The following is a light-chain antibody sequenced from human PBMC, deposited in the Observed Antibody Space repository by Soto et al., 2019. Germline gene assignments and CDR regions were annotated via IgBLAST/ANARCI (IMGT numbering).Light chain of an antibody. CDR3: QHYNSYSEA. Sequence: DIQITQSPSTLSASVGDRVTITCRASQSITNRLAWYQQKAGKAPKVLIYDASNLEYGVPSRFSGSGFGTEFTLTISSLQPDDFATYYCQHYNSYSEAFGQGTKVDIK. CDR1: QSITNR. V-gene: IGKV1-5*01. J-gene: IGKJ1*01. CDR2: DAS.